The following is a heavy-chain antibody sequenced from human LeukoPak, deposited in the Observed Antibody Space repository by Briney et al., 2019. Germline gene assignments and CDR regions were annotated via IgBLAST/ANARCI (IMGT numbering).Heavy chain of an antibody. CDR2: ISGSGGST. J-gene: IGHJ4*02. CDR3: AKGTVVAATHFDY. D-gene: IGHD2-15*01. CDR1: GFTFSSYS. V-gene: IGHV3-23*01. Sequence: GGSLRLSCAASGFTFSSYSMSCLRQAPGKGLEWVSAISGSGGSTYYADSVKGRFTISRDNSKNTLYLQMNSLRAEDTAVYYCAKGTVVAATHFDYWGQGTLVTVSS.